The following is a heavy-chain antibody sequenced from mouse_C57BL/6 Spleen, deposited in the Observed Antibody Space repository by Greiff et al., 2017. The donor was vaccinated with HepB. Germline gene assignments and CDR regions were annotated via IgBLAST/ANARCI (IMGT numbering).Heavy chain of an antibody. CDR3: ARGIPFHHYGSSHWYFDV. V-gene: IGHV1-18*01. J-gene: IGHJ1*03. CDR1: GYTFTDYN. CDR2: INPNNGGT. D-gene: IGHD1-1*01. Sequence: DVQLQESGPELVKPGASVKIPCKASGYTFTDYNMDWVKQSHGKSLEWIGDINPNNGGTIYNQKFKGKATLTVDKSSSTAYMELRSLTSEDTAVYYCARGIPFHHYGSSHWYFDVWGTGTTVTVSS.